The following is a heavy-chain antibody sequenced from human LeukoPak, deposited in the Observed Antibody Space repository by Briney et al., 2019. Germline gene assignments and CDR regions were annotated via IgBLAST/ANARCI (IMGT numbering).Heavy chain of an antibody. CDR2: IYYHENT. Sequence: PSETLSLTCTVSGGSISSSSDYWGWIRQAPGKGLEWIGSIYYHENTYYNSSLKSRVTISVDTSKNQFSLKLSSVAAADTAVYYCARDLSGLAAAGTGYWGQGTLVTVSS. CDR3: ARDLSGLAAAGTGY. V-gene: IGHV4-39*07. CDR1: GGSISSSSDY. D-gene: IGHD6-13*01. J-gene: IGHJ4*02.